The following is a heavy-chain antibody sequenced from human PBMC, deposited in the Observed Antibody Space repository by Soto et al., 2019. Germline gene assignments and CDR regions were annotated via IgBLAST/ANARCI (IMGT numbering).Heavy chain of an antibody. V-gene: IGHV4-59*01. J-gene: IGHJ4*02. CDR1: GDSMSGFY. Sequence: PSETLSLTCTVSGDSMSGFYWSWIRQTPGKGLEWIGYINYVGRTSYYSPSLQSRVTISLDSSKNQFSLILSSVTAADTAVYFCARFRRNYFDYWGQGTQVTASS. CDR2: INYVGRTS. D-gene: IGHD3-10*01. CDR3: ARFRRNYFDY.